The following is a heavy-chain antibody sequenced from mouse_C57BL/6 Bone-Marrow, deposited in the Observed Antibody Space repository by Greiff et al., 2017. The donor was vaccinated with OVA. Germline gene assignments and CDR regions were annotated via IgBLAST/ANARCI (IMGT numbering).Heavy chain of an antibody. CDR1: GYTFTEYT. CDR2: FYPGSVSI. Sequence: QVHVKQSGAELVKPGASVKLSCKASGYTFTEYTIHWVKQRSGQGLEWIGWFYPGSVSIKYNEKFKDKATLTADKSSSTVYMELSRLTSEDSAVYFCARHEGDSDYYGSSYGGFAYWGQGTLVTVSA. CDR3: ARHEGDSDYYGSSYGGFAY. V-gene: IGHV1-62-2*01. J-gene: IGHJ3*01. D-gene: IGHD1-1*01.